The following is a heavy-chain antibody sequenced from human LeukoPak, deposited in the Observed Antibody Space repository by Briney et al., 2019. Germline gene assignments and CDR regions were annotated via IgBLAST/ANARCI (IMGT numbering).Heavy chain of an antibody. D-gene: IGHD3-16*01. Sequence: PGGSLRLSCAASGFTFSSYGMHWVRQAPGKGLEWVAVIWYDGSNKYYADSMKGRFTISRDNSKNTLYPQMNSLRAEDTAVYYCARDRKGGKFDYWGQGTLVTVSS. CDR1: GFTFSSYG. CDR3: ARDRKGGKFDY. V-gene: IGHV3-33*01. J-gene: IGHJ4*02. CDR2: IWYDGSNK.